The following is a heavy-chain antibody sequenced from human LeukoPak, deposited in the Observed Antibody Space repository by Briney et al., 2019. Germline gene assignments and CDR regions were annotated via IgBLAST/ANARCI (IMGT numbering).Heavy chain of an antibody. CDR1: GFTFSNYA. D-gene: IGHD3-22*01. V-gene: IGHV3-30*04. Sequence: GGSLRLSCAASGFTFSNYAMHWVRQAPGKGLEWGAVISYNGYNKHYADSVKGPFTISRDNSKNTLYLQMNSLRPEDTAVYYCARGQFRLSDYDSSAFDYWGQGTLLTVSS. CDR2: ISYNGYNK. J-gene: IGHJ4*02. CDR3: ARGQFRLSDYDSSAFDY.